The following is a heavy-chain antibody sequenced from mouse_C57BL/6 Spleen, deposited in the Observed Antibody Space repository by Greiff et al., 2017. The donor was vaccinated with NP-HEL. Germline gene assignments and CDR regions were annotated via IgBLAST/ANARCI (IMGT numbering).Heavy chain of an antibody. J-gene: IGHJ3*01. V-gene: IGHV1-64*01. CDR3: ARDGSSYRFAY. CDR1: GYTFTSYW. CDR2: IHPNSGST. Sequence: QVQLQQPGAELVKPGASVKLSCKASGYTFTSYWMHWVKQRPGQGLEWIGMIHPNSGSTNYNEKFKSKATLTVDKSSSKAYMQLSSLTSEDSAVYYCARDGSSYRFAYWGQGTLVTVSA. D-gene: IGHD1-1*01.